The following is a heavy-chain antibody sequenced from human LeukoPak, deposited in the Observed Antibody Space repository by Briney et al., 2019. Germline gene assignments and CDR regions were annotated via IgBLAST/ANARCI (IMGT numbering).Heavy chain of an antibody. CDR3: GRGSGVADY. V-gene: IGHV3-74*03. CDR1: GFTFSRYW. CDR2: INSDGSSI. Sequence: PGGSLRRSCVASGFTFSRYWMHWVRQAPGKGLVWVSRINSDGSSITYADSVKGRFTISRDNAKNTLYLQMTSLRVEDTAVYYCGRGSGVADYWGQGALVTVPS. J-gene: IGHJ4*02. D-gene: IGHD7-27*01.